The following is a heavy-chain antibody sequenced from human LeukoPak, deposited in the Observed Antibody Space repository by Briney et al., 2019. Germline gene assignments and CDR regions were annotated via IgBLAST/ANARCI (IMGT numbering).Heavy chain of an antibody. CDR3: AKAAMIRGIIKLYYFDY. CDR1: GFTFSRYA. CDR2: ASGSGGST. J-gene: IGHJ4*02. Sequence: GGSLRLSCAASGFTFSRYAMSWVRQAPGKGLEWVSTASGSGGSTYYADSVKGRFTISRDNSKNTVYLQMNSLRAEDTAVYYCAKAAMIRGIIKLYYFDYWGQGTLVTVSS. V-gene: IGHV3-23*01. D-gene: IGHD3-10*01.